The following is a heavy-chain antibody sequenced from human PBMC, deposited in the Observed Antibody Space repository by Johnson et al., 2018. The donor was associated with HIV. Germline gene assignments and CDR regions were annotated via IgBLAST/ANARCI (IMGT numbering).Heavy chain of an antibody. CDR1: GFIFSSYA. Sequence: QVQLVESGGGVVQPGRSLRLSCAASGFIFSSYAVHWVRQAPGKGLEWVAVISDDGSNKYYADSVKGRFTISRDNSKNTLYLQMNSLRAEDTAVYYCARLGLTDAFDIWGQGTMVTVSP. J-gene: IGHJ3*02. V-gene: IGHV3-30*04. CDR3: ARLGLTDAFDI. D-gene: IGHD2-8*01. CDR2: ISDDGSNK.